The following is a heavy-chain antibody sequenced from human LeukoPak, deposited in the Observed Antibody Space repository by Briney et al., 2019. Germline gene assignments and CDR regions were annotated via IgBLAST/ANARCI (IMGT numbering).Heavy chain of an antibody. Sequence: GGSLRLSCAASGFTFSSYAMSWVRQAPGKGLEWVSAISGSGGSTYYADSVKGRFTISRDNSKNTLYLQMNSLRAEDTAVYYCAKDLVEYYYDSSGSPDAFDIWGQGTMVTVSS. CDR1: GFTFSSYA. V-gene: IGHV3-23*01. D-gene: IGHD3-22*01. CDR3: AKDLVEYYYDSSGSPDAFDI. CDR2: ISGSGGST. J-gene: IGHJ3*02.